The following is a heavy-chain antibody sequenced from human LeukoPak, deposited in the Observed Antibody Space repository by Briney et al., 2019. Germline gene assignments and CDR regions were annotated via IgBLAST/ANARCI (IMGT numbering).Heavy chain of an antibody. Sequence: SETLSLTCTVSGGSISSYYWSWIRQPPGKGLEWIGYIYYSGNTNYNPSLKSRVTISVDTSNNQFSLKLSPVPAADTAVYGSGWEDIDYWGQGTPVTVSS. J-gene: IGHJ4*02. CDR3: GWEDIDY. CDR1: GGSISSYY. V-gene: IGHV4-59*08. D-gene: IGHD1-26*01. CDR2: IYYSGNT.